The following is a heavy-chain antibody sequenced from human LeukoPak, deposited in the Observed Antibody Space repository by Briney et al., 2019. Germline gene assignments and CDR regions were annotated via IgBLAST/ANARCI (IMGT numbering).Heavy chain of an antibody. CDR3: ARVNGARYYYYYYGMGV. V-gene: IGHV4-59*01. CDR1: GGSISSYY. CDR2: IYYSGST. D-gene: IGHD4-17*01. J-gene: IGHJ6*02. Sequence: SETLSLTCTVSGGSISSYYWSWIRQPPGKGLEWIGYIYYSGSTNYNPSLKSRVTISVDTSKNQFSLKLSSVTAADTAVYYCARVNGARYYYYYYGMGVWGQGTTVTVSS.